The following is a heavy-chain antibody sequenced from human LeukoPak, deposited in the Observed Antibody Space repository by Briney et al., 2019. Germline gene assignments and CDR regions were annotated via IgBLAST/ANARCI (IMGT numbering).Heavy chain of an antibody. V-gene: IGHV4-39*07. J-gene: IGHJ4*02. D-gene: IGHD2-2*01. CDR2: VSYSGST. CDR3: ARGSYCSITSCNTVDY. Sequence: PSETLSLTCTVSGDSIGTISSYWGWIRQPPEKGLEWIGSVSYSGSTYYNSSLKSRLTMSVDTSKNQFSPKLSSVTAADTGVYYCARGSYCSITSCNTVDYWGQGTLVTVSS. CDR1: GDSIGTISSY.